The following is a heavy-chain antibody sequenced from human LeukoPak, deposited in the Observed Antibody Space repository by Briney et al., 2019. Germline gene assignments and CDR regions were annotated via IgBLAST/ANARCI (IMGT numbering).Heavy chain of an antibody. J-gene: IGHJ5*02. V-gene: IGHV7-4-1*02. CDR3: ATRDGSGTFWWFDP. Sequence: ASVKVSCKASGHTFNSYAMNWVGQAPGKGLEWMGWINTNTGNPTYAQGFTGRFVFSFDTSVSTAYLQISSLKAEDTAIYYCATRDGSGTFWWFDPWGQGTLVTVSS. D-gene: IGHD3-10*01. CDR2: INTNTGNP. CDR1: GHTFNSYA.